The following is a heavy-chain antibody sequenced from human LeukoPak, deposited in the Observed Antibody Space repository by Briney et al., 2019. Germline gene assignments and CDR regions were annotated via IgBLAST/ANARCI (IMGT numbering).Heavy chain of an antibody. Sequence: GGSLRLFCAASGFNFSSYSMNWVRQAPGKRLEGVSSICSSSSYIYYADSVKGRFTISRDNAKNSLYLQMNSLRAEDTAVYYCASPKREYQLLSVYWGQGTLVTVSS. D-gene: IGHD2-2*01. V-gene: IGHV3-21*01. J-gene: IGHJ4*02. CDR1: GFNFSSYS. CDR2: ICSSSSYI. CDR3: ASPKREYQLLSVY.